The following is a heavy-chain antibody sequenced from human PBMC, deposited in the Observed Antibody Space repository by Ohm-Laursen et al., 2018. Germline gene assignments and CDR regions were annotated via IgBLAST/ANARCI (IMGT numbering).Heavy chain of an antibody. J-gene: IGHJ4*02. D-gene: IGHD6-19*01. V-gene: IGHV3-9*01. CDR2: ISWNSDGI. Sequence: SLRLSCSASGFTFDNYAMHWVRQAPGKGLEWVSAISWNSDGIGYADSVKGRFTISRDNAKSSLYLQMNSLRAEDTALYYCAMEGRGWYGLANWGQGTLATVSS. CDR1: GFTFDNYA. CDR3: AMEGRGWYGLAN.